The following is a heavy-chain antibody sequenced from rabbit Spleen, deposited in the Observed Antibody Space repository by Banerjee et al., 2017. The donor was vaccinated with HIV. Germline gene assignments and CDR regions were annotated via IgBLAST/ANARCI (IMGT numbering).Heavy chain of an antibody. CDR3: ARGSATMTLVITGYYLSL. V-gene: IGHV1S40*01. Sequence: QSLEESGGDLVKPGASLTLTCTASGVSFSISSYMCWVRQAPGKGLEWIACIEGGSSTFTYFASWAKGRFTISKTSSTTVTLQMTSLTAADTATYFCARGSATMTLVITGYYLSLWGPGTLVTVS. D-gene: IGHD2-1*01. CDR1: GVSFSISSY. J-gene: IGHJ4*01. CDR2: IEGGSSTFT.